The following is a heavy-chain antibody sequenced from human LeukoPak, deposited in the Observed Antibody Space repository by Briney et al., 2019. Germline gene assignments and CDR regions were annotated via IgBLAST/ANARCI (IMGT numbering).Heavy chain of an antibody. CDR3: ARPVRETTVVPFDY. V-gene: IGHV4-59*08. J-gene: IGHJ4*02. D-gene: IGHD4-23*01. Sequence: ASETLSLTCTVSGVSISTYYWSWIRQPPGKGLEWIGYIHYSGSTNYNPSLKSRVTISVDTSKNQFSLKMSSVTAADTAVYYCARPVRETTVVPFDYWGQGTLVTVSS. CDR2: IHYSGST. CDR1: GVSISTYY.